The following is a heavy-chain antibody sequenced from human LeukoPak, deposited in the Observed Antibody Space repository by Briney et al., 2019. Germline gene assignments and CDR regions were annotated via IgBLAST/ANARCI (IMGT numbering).Heavy chain of an antibody. D-gene: IGHD1-26*01. CDR2: MNPNSGNT. CDR1: GYTFTNYD. J-gene: IGHJ4*02. Sequence: ASVKVSCKASGYTFTNYDINWVRQATGQGLEWMGWMNPNSGNTGYAQKFQGRVTMTRNTSISTAYMELSSLRSEDTAVYYCARSRRGGSKYYFDYWGQGTLVTVSS. V-gene: IGHV1-8*01. CDR3: ARSRRGGSKYYFDY.